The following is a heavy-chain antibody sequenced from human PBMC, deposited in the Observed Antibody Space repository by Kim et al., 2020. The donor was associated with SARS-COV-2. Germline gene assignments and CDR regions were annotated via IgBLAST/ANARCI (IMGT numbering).Heavy chain of an antibody. CDR3: ARVRGGYNPGPFDY. CDR1: GGTFSSDP. Sequence: SVKVSCKTSGGTFSSDPMSWVRQAPGQGLEWMGRIIPVLGITNYAQNFQGRVTITADKSTSTTYMELSILRSEDTAVYYCARVRGGYNPGPFDYWGQGT. CDR2: IIPVLGIT. V-gene: IGHV1-69*02. D-gene: IGHD5-12*01. J-gene: IGHJ4*02.